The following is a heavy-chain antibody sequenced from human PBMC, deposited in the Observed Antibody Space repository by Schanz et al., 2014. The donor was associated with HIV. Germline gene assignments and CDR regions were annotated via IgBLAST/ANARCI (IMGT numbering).Heavy chain of an antibody. Sequence: QVQLVQSGTEVKKPGSSVKVSCKASGGTFSSYAISWVRQAPGQGLEWMGGIIPIFGTANSAQRFQGRVTITADKSTSTAYMELSSLRSEDTAVYYCAREKFSTLTGYPQSAFDIWGQGTMVTVSS. CDR2: IIPIFGTA. CDR1: GGTFSSYA. D-gene: IGHD3-9*01. J-gene: IGHJ3*02. CDR3: AREKFSTLTGYPQSAFDI. V-gene: IGHV1-69*06.